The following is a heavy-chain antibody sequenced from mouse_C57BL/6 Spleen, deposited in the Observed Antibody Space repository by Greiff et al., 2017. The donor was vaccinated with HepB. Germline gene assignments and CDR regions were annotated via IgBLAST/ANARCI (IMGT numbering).Heavy chain of an antibody. CDR1: GYSFTSYY. V-gene: IGHV1-66*01. Sequence: VKLVESGPELVKPGASVKISCKASGYSFTSYYIHWVKQRPGQGLEWIGWIYPGSGNTKYNEKFKGKATLTADTSSSTAYMQLSSLTSEDSAVYYCARGMNGSSYWFAYWGQGTLVTVSA. D-gene: IGHD1-1*01. CDR2: IYPGSGNT. J-gene: IGHJ3*01. CDR3: ARGMNGSSYWFAY.